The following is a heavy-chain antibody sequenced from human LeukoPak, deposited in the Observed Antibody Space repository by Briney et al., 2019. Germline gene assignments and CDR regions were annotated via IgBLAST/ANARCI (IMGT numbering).Heavy chain of an antibody. CDR2: IYHSGST. J-gene: IGHJ4*02. Sequence: PSETLSLTCTVSGGSISSSFYYWGWIRQPPGKGLEWIGSIYHSGSTYYNPSLKSRVTISVDTSKNQFSLKLSSVTAADTAVYYCATGTLGNQVYWGQGTLVTVSS. CDR1: GGSISSSFYY. D-gene: IGHD7-27*01. V-gene: IGHV4-39*07. CDR3: ATGTLGNQVY.